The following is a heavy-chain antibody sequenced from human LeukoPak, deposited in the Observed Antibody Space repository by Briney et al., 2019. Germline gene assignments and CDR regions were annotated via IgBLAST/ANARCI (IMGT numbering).Heavy chain of an antibody. CDR2: VYYSGNT. D-gene: IGHD6-6*01. CDR3: ARVMAARREDLNWFDP. Sequence: KPSETLSLTCTVSGGSISSSGSSWGWIRQPPGKGLEWIGSVYYSGNTYNPSLKSRVTISVDTSKNQFSLNLTSVNAADTAIYYCARVMAARREDLNWFDPWGQGTLVTVSS. CDR1: GGSISSSGSS. J-gene: IGHJ5*02. V-gene: IGHV4-39*07.